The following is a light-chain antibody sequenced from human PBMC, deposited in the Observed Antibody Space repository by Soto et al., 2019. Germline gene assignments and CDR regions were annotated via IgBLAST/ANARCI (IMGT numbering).Light chain of an antibody. CDR1: QGIRND. V-gene: IGKV1-17*01. CDR2: RAS. J-gene: IGKJ4*01. CDR3: LQHSRYPFT. Sequence: DIQMTQSPSSLSASVGDRVTITCRASQGIRNDVGWYQQKPGKAPRRLIHRASSLQSGVPSRFTGSGSGTEFTLTISSLQPEDFATYYCLQHSRYPFTFDGGTKVEIK.